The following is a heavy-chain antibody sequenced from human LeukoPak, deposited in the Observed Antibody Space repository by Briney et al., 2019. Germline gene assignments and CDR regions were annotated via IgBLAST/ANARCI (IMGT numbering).Heavy chain of an antibody. CDR1: GFTFSDYY. J-gene: IGHJ3*02. Sequence: SGGSLRLSCAASGFTFSDYYMSWIRQAPGKGLEWVSYISSSGSTIYYADSVKGRFTISRDNAKNSLYLQMNSLRAEDTAVYYCAKGAKDYYVSSDLRPLDAFDIWGQGTMVTVSS. CDR3: AKGAKDYYVSSDLRPLDAFDI. D-gene: IGHD3-22*01. CDR2: ISSSGSTI. V-gene: IGHV3-11*01.